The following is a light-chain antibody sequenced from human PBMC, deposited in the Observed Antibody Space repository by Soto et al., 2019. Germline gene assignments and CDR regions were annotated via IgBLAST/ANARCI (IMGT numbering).Light chain of an antibody. CDR1: QDITSY. Sequence: IQMSQSPSTLSASGGDRVTITCRASQDITSYLAWYQQKPGKAPKLLIYAASTLQSGVPSRFSGSGSGTDFTLTISCLQSEDFATYYCQQYYSYPRTFGQGTKVDIK. J-gene: IGKJ1*01. CDR2: AAS. CDR3: QQYYSYPRT. V-gene: IGKV1-8*01.